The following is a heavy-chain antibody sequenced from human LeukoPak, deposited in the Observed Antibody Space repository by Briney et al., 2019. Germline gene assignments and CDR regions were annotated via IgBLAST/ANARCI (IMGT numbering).Heavy chain of an antibody. CDR3: ARGDSGSYFDY. Sequence: PGGSLRLSCAASGFTFSSYWIHWVRQAPGKGLVWVSRINSDGSSTSYADSVKGRFTISRDNAKNTLYLQMNSLRAEDTAVYYCARGDSGSYFDYWGQGTLVTVSS. CDR1: GFTFSSYW. CDR2: INSDGSST. J-gene: IGHJ4*02. V-gene: IGHV3-74*01. D-gene: IGHD1-26*01.